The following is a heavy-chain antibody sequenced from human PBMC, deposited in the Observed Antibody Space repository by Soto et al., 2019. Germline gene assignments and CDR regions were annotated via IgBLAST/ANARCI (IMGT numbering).Heavy chain of an antibody. CDR1: GYTFNTYA. CDR2: ISGYNGNT. V-gene: IGHV1-18*01. Sequence: GASVKVSCKASGYTFNTYAITWVRQAPGQGLEWMGWISGYNGNTNYAQTLQGRGTMTTDTSTSTAYLELRSLRSDDTAVYYCARTVEYDSIPYYYADFWGQGTLVTV. CDR3: ARTVEYDSIPYYYADF. J-gene: IGHJ4*01. D-gene: IGHD2-21*01.